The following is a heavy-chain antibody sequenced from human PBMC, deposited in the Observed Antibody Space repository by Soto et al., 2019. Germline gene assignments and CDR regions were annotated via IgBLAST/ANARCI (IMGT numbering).Heavy chain of an antibody. V-gene: IGHV4-30-4*01. CDR3: ARDRRYYYDSSGYFKHGMDV. CDR1: GGSISSGDYY. Sequence: SETLSLTCTVSGGSISSGDYYWSWIRQPPGKGLEWIGYIYYSGSTYYNPSLKSRVTISVDTSKNQFSLKLSSVTAADTAVYYCARDRRYYYDSSGYFKHGMDVWGQGTTVTVSS. D-gene: IGHD3-22*01. CDR2: IYYSGST. J-gene: IGHJ6*02.